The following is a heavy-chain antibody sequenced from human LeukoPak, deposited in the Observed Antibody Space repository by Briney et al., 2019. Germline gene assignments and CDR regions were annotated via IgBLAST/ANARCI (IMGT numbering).Heavy chain of an antibody. J-gene: IGHJ6*03. CDR1: GFTFSSYG. CDR2: IRYDGSNK. V-gene: IGHV3-30*02. D-gene: IGHD1-1*01. Sequence: GGSLRLSCAASGFTFSSYGMHWVRQAPGKGLEWVAFIRYDGSNKYYADSVKGRFTISRDNSKNTLYLQMNSLRAEDTAVYYCAKANWMVLRFDYYMDVWGKGTTVTISS. CDR3: AKANWMVLRFDYYMDV.